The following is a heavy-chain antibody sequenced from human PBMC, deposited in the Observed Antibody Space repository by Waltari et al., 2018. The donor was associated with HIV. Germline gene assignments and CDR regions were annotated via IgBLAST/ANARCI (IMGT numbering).Heavy chain of an antibody. J-gene: IGHJ3*02. CDR3: AGGSYDNSAFYDAFDI. CDR2: ISHSGST. Sequence: QVHLQESGPGLVKPSETLSLSCTVSGGSISTHYWSWIRQPPGKGLEWLGYISHSGSTNYNPSLKSRVTLSGDTSKTQFSLRLSSVTAADTAVYYCAGGSYDNSAFYDAFDIWGQGTMVTVSS. CDR1: GGSISTHY. D-gene: IGHD3-22*01. V-gene: IGHV4-59*11.